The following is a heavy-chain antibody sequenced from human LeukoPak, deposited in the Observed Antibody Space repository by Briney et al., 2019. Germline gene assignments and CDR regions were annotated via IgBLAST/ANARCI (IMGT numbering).Heavy chain of an antibody. CDR3: VREGGGSFLDSFDI. D-gene: IGHD2-15*01. V-gene: IGHV3-7*01. CDR2: INHNGNVN. CDR1: GFTFSSYW. J-gene: IGHJ3*02. Sequence: GGSLRLSCAASGFTFSSYWMNWARQAPGKGLEWVASINHNGNVNYYVDSVKGRFTISRDNAKNSLYLQMSNLRAEDTAVYYCVREGGGSFLDSFDIWGQGKLVTVSS.